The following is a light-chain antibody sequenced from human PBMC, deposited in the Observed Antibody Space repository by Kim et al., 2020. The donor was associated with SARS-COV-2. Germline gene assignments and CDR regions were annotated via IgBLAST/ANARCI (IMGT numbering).Light chain of an antibody. J-gene: IGLJ2*01. V-gene: IGLV1-47*01. CDR1: SSNSGNNN. CDR2: RNS. Sequence: GQRVTMSCSGSSSNSGNNNVCWYQQFPGAAPKLLIYRNSQRPSGVPDRFSGSKSGTSASLTISGLRSEDEAEYSCAAWDDSLRGPVFGGGTQLTVL. CDR3: AAWDDSLRGPV.